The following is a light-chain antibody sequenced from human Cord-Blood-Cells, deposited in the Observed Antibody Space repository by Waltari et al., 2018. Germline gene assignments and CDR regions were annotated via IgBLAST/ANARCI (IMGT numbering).Light chain of an antibody. CDR2: LGS. V-gene: IGKV2-28*01. Sequence: LPVTPGEPASISCRSSQSLLHSNGYNYLDWYLQKPGQSPQLLIYLGSNRASGVPDRFSGSGSGTDFTLKISRVEAEDVGVYYCMQALQTPRYTFGQGTKLEIK. CDR3: MQALQTPRYT. J-gene: IGKJ2*01. CDR1: QSLLHSNGYNY.